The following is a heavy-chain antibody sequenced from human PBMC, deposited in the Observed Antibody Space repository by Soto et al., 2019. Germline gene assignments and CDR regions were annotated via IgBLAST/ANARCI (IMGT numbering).Heavy chain of an antibody. Sequence: QVHLVQSGAEVKKPGASVKVSCKGSGYTFTSYGITWVRQAPGRGLKWMGWISAHNGNTDYAQKLQGRVTVTRDTSTSTAYMELRSLRSDDTAVYYCARGRYGDYWGQGALVTVSS. D-gene: IGHD1-1*01. CDR2: ISAHNGNT. CDR3: ARGRYGDY. V-gene: IGHV1-18*01. J-gene: IGHJ4*02. CDR1: GYTFTSYG.